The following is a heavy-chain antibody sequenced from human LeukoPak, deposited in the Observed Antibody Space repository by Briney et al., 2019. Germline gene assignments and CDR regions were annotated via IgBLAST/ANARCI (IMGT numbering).Heavy chain of an antibody. Sequence: PGGSLRLSCAASGFTFSSYAMSWLRQAPGKGLEWVSAISGSGGSTYYADSVKGRFTISRDNSKNTLYLQMNSLRAEDTAVYYCAKDHCSSTSCYSNWGQGTLVTVSS. J-gene: IGHJ4*02. CDR2: ISGSGGST. CDR1: GFTFSSYA. D-gene: IGHD2-2*01. V-gene: IGHV3-23*01. CDR3: AKDHCSSTSCYSN.